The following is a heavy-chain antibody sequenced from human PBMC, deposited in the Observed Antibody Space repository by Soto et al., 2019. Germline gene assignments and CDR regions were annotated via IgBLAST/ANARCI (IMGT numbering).Heavy chain of an antibody. Sequence: EVQLVDSGGDLVQPGGSLRLSCAASGFTLSDHYMDWVRQAPGKGLEWVGRTRNKAQSYTTEYAASVKGRFTISRDDSRNSLYLLMNSLKTEDTAVYYCARAGAVVSGWHYIDHWGPGTLVTVSS. V-gene: IGHV3-72*01. CDR3: ARAGAVVSGWHYIDH. CDR1: GFTLSDHY. CDR2: TRNKAQSYTT. D-gene: IGHD3-22*01. J-gene: IGHJ4*02.